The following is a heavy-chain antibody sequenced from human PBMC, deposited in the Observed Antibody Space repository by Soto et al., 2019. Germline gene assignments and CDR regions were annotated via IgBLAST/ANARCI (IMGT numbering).Heavy chain of an antibody. CDR2: LHSGHSSA. CDR1: GSIFSSYS. D-gene: IGHD2-15*01. CDR3: GPGGCRLWYDY. V-gene: IGHV5-51*01. J-gene: IGHJ4*02. Sequence: GESLKISCKGSGSIFSSYSIGWVRQMPGKGLEWVGNLHSGHSSATYSPSFQGHVTISVDKSINTAYLQWSSLKASDTALYYWGPGGCRLWYDYWAGGT.